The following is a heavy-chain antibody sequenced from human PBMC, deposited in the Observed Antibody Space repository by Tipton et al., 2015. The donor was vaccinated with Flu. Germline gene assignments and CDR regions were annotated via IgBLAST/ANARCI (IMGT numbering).Heavy chain of an antibody. CDR1: GFTLSDYW. CDR2: ISDDGGNS. Sequence: SLRLSCAASGFTLSDYWMHWVRQAPGKGLEWVAVISDDGGNSLYADSVKGRFTMSRDNSKNTLYLQMNSLRNEDTAVYHCAREHSITGTTDYNWFDPWGQGTLVTVSS. J-gene: IGHJ5*02. CDR3: AREHSITGTTDYNWFDP. D-gene: IGHD1-7*01. V-gene: IGHV3-30-3*01.